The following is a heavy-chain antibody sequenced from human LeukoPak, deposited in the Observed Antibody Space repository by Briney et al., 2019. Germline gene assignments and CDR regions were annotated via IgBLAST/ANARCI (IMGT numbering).Heavy chain of an antibody. CDR1: GYTFTSNN. V-gene: IGHV1-46*01. CDR2: FNSGGSST. D-gene: IGHD1-1*01. Sequence: ASVKVSCKASGYTFTSNNMHWVRQAPGQGLEWMGIMNPGGQGLECKGIFNSGGSSTTYAQKFQGRLTMTRDTSTSTVYMELSSLRSDDTAVYYCARDSGNWASDIWGQGTMVIVSS. J-gene: IGHJ3*02. CDR3: ARDSGNWASDI.